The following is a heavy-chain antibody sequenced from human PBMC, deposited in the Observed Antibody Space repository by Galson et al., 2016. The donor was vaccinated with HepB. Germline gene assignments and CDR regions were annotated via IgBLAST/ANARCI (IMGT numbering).Heavy chain of an antibody. D-gene: IGHD3-22*01. CDR2: IRSNTYGGTT. CDR3: TRSDYYDSSGPPGY. V-gene: IGHV3-49*03. Sequence: SLRLSCAGSGFTCGDYAMNWFRQAPGKGLEWVAFIRSNTYGGTTKYAASVKGRFTIPRHDSNSIAYLQMNSLKTEDTAVYYCTRSDYYDSSGPPGYWGQGTPVTVSS. J-gene: IGHJ4*02. CDR1: GFTCGDYA.